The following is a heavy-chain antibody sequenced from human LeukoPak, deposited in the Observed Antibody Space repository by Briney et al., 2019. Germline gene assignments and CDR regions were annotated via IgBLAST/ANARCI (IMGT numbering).Heavy chain of an antibody. D-gene: IGHD3-9*01. V-gene: IGHV1-18*01. CDR1: GYTFTSYG. CDR3: ARDRPNHDILTGYYNPLDY. CDR2: ISAYNGNT. J-gene: IGHJ4*02. Sequence: ASVKVSCKASGYTFTSYGISWVRQAPGQGLEWMGWISAYNGNTNYAQKLQGRVTMTTDTSTSTAYMELRSLRSDDTAVYYCARDRPNHDILTGYYNPLDYWGQGTLVTVSS.